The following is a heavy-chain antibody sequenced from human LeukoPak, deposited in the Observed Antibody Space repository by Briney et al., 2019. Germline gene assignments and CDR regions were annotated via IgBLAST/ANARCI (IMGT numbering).Heavy chain of an antibody. Sequence: GGSLRLSCAASGLTFSNYWMSWVRQAPGKGLEWVANIKQDGSEKYYVDSVKGRFTISRDNAKKSLYLQMNSLRAEDTAVYYCAKGVWFGEGYYFDYWGQGTLVTVSS. D-gene: IGHD3-10*01. CDR1: GLTFSNYW. CDR2: IKQDGSEK. V-gene: IGHV3-7*01. J-gene: IGHJ4*02. CDR3: AKGVWFGEGYYFDY.